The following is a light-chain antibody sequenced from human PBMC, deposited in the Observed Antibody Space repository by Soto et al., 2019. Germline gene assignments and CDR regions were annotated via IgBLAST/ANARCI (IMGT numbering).Light chain of an antibody. J-gene: IGKJ1*01. CDR1: QSVSSN. CDR3: QQYNNWHPWT. Sequence: EIVMTQSPATLSVSPGERATLSCRASQSVSSNLAWYQQNPGQAPRLLIYGASTRATRIPARFSGSGSGTEFILTISSLQSEDFAVYYCQQYNNWHPWTFGQGTKV. CDR2: GAS. V-gene: IGKV3-15*01.